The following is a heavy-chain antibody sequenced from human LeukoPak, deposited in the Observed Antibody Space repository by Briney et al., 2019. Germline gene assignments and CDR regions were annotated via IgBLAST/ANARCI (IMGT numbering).Heavy chain of an antibody. Sequence: ASVKVSCKASGGTFSSYAISWVRQAPGQGLEWMGGIIPIFGTANYAQKFLGRVTITADESTSTAYMELSSLRSEDTAVYYCARVQGIPLIVGATLGDDAFDIWGQGTMVTVSS. D-gene: IGHD1-26*01. CDR3: ARVQGIPLIVGATLGDDAFDI. CDR1: GGTFSSYA. J-gene: IGHJ3*02. CDR2: IIPIFGTA. V-gene: IGHV1-69*13.